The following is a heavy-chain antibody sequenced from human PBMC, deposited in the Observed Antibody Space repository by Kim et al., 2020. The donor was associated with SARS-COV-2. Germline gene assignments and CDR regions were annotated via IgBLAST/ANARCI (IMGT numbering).Heavy chain of an antibody. J-gene: IGHJ6*02. Sequence: GGSLRLSCAASGFTFSSYGMHWVRQAPGKGLEWVAVIWYDGSNKYYADSVKGRFTISRDNSKNTLYLQMNSLRAEDTAVYYCAKERIAAAGREPYYYGMDVCGQGTTVTVSS. V-gene: IGHV3-33*06. CDR1: GFTFSSYG. CDR3: AKERIAAAGREPYYYGMDV. D-gene: IGHD6-13*01. CDR2: IWYDGSNK.